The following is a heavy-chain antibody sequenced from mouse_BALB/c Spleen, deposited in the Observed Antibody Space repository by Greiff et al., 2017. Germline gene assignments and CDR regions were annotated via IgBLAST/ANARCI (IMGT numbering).Heavy chain of an antibody. J-gene: IGHJ4*01. V-gene: IGHV5-12-2*01. CDR1: GFTFSSYT. CDR2: ISNGGGST. D-gene: IGHD3-1*01. Sequence: EVQLQESGGGLVQPGGSLKLSCAASGFTFSSYTMSWVRQTPEKRLEWVAYISNGGGSTYYPDTVKGRFTISRDNAKNTLYLQMSSLKSEDTAMYYCARQLGLLYAMDYWGQGTSVTVSS. CDR3: ARQLGLLYAMDY.